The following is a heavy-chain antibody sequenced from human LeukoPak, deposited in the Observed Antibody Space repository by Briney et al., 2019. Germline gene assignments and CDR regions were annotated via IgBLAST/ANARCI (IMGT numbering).Heavy chain of an antibody. CDR3: AKAKDIGSSYDY. V-gene: IGHV3-23*01. Sequence: GGSLRLSCAASGFTFSSYTMGWVRQAPGKGLKWVSDINRGGDRTYYADSVKGRFSISRDNPKSTLSLQMNSLRADDTAVYYCAKAKDIGSSYDYWGQGALVTVSS. CDR2: INRGGDRT. J-gene: IGHJ4*02. D-gene: IGHD1-26*01. CDR1: GFTFSSYT.